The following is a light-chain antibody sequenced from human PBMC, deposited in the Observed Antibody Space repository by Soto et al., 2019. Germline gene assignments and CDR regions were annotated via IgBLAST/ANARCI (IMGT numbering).Light chain of an antibody. J-gene: IGKJ1*01. CDR3: QHLGT. CDR1: QSISSW. Sequence: DIQMTQSPSTLSASVGDRVTITCRASQSISSWLAWYQQKPGKAPKLLIYDASSLESGVPSRFSGSGSGTEFTLTISSLQPEDFATYYCQHLGTFGQGTKVDIK. V-gene: IGKV1-5*01. CDR2: DAS.